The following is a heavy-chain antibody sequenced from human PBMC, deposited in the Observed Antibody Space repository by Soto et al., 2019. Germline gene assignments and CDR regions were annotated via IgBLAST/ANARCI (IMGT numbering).Heavy chain of an antibody. CDR1: GFTFSSYA. D-gene: IGHD3-22*01. J-gene: IGHJ6*02. V-gene: IGHV3-23*01. CDR3: AKDGAPYYYDSSGYYIPKYYYYYYGMDV. CDR2: ISGSGGST. Sequence: GGSLRLSCAASGFTFSSYAMSWVRQAPGKGLEWVSAISGSGGSTYYADSVKGRFTISRDNSKNTRYLQMNSLRAEDTAVYYCAKDGAPYYYDSSGYYIPKYYYYYYGMDVWGQGTTVTVSS.